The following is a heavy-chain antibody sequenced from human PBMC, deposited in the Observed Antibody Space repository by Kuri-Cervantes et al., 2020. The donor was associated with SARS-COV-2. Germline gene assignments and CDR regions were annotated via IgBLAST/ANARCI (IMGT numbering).Heavy chain of an antibody. CDR2: IYYSGST. CDR1: GGSISSSSYY. CDR3: ARAGIGAVAGNFDY. Sequence: GSLRLSCTVSGGSISSSSYYWGWIRQPPGKGLEWIGSIYYSGSTYYNPSLKSRVSISVDTSRNQFSLKVSSVTAADTAVYYCARAGIGAVAGNFDYWGQGTLVTVSS. V-gene: IGHV4-39*01. J-gene: IGHJ4*02. D-gene: IGHD6-19*01.